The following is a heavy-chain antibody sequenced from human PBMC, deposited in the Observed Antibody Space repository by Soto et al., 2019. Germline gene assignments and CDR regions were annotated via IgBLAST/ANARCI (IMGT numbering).Heavy chain of an antibody. J-gene: IGHJ6*02. CDR3: AKDVVAKLGATIGMDV. CDR1: GFIFSNYG. Sequence: PGGSLRLSCAASGFIFSNYGMHWVRQAPGKGLEWVAVISYDGSNKYYADSVKGRFTISRDNSKNTLYLQMSSLRAEDTAVCYCAKDVVAKLGATIGMDVWGQGTTVTVSS. V-gene: IGHV3-30*18. D-gene: IGHD1-26*01. CDR2: ISYDGSNK.